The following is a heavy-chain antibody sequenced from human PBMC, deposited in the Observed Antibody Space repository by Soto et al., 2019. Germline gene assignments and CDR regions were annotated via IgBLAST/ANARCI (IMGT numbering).Heavy chain of an antibody. Sequence: ASVKVSCKASGYTLTNYDINWVRQATGQGLEWMGWMNPNSANTAYAQKFQGRVTMTRNISISTVYMELTSLRSEDTAVYYCARGFIAVPGGWGDAFDIWGQGTMVTVSS. D-gene: IGHD6-19*01. J-gene: IGHJ3*02. CDR2: MNPNSANT. V-gene: IGHV1-8*01. CDR3: ARGFIAVPGGWGDAFDI. CDR1: GYTLTNYD.